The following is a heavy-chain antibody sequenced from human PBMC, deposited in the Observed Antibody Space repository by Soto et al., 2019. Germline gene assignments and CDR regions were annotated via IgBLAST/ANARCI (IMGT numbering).Heavy chain of an antibody. D-gene: IGHD6-13*01. CDR1: GGSFSGYY. CDR2: INHSGST. CDR3: AREKPYSSSWYHDY. J-gene: IGHJ4*02. V-gene: IGHV4-34*01. Sequence: ETLSLTCGVYGGSFSGYYWSWIRQPPGKGLEWIGEINHSGSTNYNPSLKSRVTISVDTSKNQFSLKLSSVTAADTAVYYCAREKPYSSSWYHDYWGQGTLVTV.